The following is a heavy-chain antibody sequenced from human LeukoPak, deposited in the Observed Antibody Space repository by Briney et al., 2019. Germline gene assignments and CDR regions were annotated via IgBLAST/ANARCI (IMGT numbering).Heavy chain of an antibody. CDR1: GGSISSYY. CDR2: IYHSGST. D-gene: IGHD3-10*01. V-gene: IGHV4-38-2*02. Sequence: SETLSLTCTVSGGSISSYYWSWIRQPPGKGLEWIGSIYHSGSTYYNPSLKSRVTISVDTSKNQFSLKLSSVTAADTAVYYCARDSGTTGEVKFDPWGQGTLVTVSS. J-gene: IGHJ5*02. CDR3: ARDSGTTGEVKFDP.